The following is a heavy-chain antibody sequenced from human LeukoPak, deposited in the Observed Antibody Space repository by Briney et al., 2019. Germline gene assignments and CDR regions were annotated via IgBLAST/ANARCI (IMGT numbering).Heavy chain of an antibody. D-gene: IGHD4-17*01. CDR3: AREDGDSDY. J-gene: IGHJ4*02. CDR2: INVGDGNT. Sequence: ASVKVSCKASGYTFTSYALHWVRQAPGQRLEWMGWINVGDGNTKYSQKFQGRVTITRDTSASTAYMELSSLRFEDTAVYYCAREDGDSDYWGQGTLVTVSS. V-gene: IGHV1-3*01. CDR1: GYTFTSYA.